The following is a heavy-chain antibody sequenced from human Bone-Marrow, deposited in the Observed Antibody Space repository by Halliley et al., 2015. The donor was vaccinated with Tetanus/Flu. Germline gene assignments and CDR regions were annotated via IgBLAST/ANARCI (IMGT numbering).Heavy chain of an antibody. D-gene: IGHD6-25*01. J-gene: IGHJ4*02. V-gene: IGHV4-39*01. CDR3: ARQGAQAGIGN. CDR2: IYSSGTV. Sequence: LEWIGSIYSSGTVYYNPSLKSRVTISVDTSKNQLSLKLPSVIAADTSVYYCARQGAQAGIGNWGQGTLVTVSS.